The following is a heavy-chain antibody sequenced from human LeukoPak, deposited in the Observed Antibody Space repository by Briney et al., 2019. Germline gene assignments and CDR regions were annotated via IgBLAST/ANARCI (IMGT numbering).Heavy chain of an antibody. CDR1: GFTFSNYW. CDR2: IGQDGRET. V-gene: IGHV3-7*01. J-gene: IGHJ4*02. D-gene: IGHD3-16*02. CDR3: ATRGDLSWFGALRH. Sequence: GPLRLSCVVSGFTFSNYWMDWVRQAPGKGLEWVAFIGQDGRETNYAGSVKGRFTISRDNAKNSLYLQMNNLRVEDTAVYYCATRGDLSWFGALRHWSQGTVVTVSS.